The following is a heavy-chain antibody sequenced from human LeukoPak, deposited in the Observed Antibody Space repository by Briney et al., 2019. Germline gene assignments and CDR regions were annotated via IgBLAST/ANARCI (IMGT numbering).Heavy chain of an antibody. CDR1: RVATRIVN. CDR2: IYNYGST. Sequence: PSETLSPTSTLSRVATRIVNWNGVPQTPQKRHWWIGCIYNYGSTSYNPALESRVSISVDTSKTQFSLTLNSVTAADTAVYYCARDDNADFGVFDYWGQGILVTVSS. J-gene: IGHJ4*02. CDR3: ARDDNADFGVFDY. D-gene: IGHD4-17*01. V-gene: IGHV4-59*01.